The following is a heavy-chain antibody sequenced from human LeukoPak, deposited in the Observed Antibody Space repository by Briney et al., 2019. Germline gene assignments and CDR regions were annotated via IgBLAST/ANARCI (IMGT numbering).Heavy chain of an antibody. CDR3: AREGVGFDY. J-gene: IGHJ4*02. V-gene: IGHV3-30*04. CDR1: GFTFSSYA. D-gene: IGHD2-8*01. CDR2: ISYDGSSI. Sequence: PGGSLRLSCAASGFTFSSYAVHWVRQAPGKGLEWVAVISYDGSSIYYAGSVRGRFTISRDNSKNTLYLQMNSLRAEDTAVYYCAREGVGFDYWGQGTLVTVSS.